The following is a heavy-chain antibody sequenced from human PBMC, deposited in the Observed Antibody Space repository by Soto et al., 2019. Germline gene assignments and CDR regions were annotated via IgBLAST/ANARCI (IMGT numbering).Heavy chain of an antibody. J-gene: IGHJ5*02. Sequence: ASVKVSCKASGYTFTSYGISWVRQAPGQGLEWMGWISAYNGNTNYAQKLQGRVTMTTDTSTSTAYMERRSLRSDDTAVYYCARAHGGYSGYDYFAGVWFEPWGQGTLVTVSS. CDR1: GYTFTSYG. CDR2: ISAYNGNT. CDR3: ARAHGGYSGYDYFAGVWFEP. V-gene: IGHV1-18*04. D-gene: IGHD5-12*01.